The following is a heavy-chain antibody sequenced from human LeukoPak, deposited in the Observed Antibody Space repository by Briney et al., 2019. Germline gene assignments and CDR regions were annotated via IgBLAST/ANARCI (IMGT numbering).Heavy chain of an antibody. J-gene: IGHJ3*02. CDR1: GGSIGSYY. CDR2: IYYSGST. Sequence: PSETLSLTCTVSGGSIGSYYWSWIRQPPGKGLEWIGYIYYSGSTNYSPSLKSRVTISVDTSKNQFSLKLSSVTAADTAVYYCARTLGYAFDIWGQGTMVIVSS. D-gene: IGHD2/OR15-2a*01. CDR3: ARTLGYAFDI. V-gene: IGHV4-59*08.